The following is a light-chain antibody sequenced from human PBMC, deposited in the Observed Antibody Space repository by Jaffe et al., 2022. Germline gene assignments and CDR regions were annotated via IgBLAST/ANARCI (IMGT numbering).Light chain of an antibody. V-gene: IGKV3-15*01. CDR1: LSVGSS. J-gene: IGKJ2*01. CDR3: QQYNNWPPRPYT. CDR2: GAS. Sequence: EIVMTQSPATLSVSPGERATLSCRASLSVGSSLAWYQQKPGQAPRLLIYGASTRATGIPARFSGSGSGTDFTLTISSLQSEDFAVYYCQQYNNWPPRPYTFGQGTKLEIK.